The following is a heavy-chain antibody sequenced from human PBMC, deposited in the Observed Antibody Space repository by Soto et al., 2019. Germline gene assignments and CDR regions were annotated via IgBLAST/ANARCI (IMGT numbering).Heavy chain of an antibody. Sequence: QVKLVQSGAGVKKPGASVKVSCEASGYTFTSHDIAWVRQAPGQGLEWMGWVSAYNANTNYATKFQGRATMSTDASTRTAFMELRSLRSAGTAMYYCARVTTPGWFDPWCQGNLITVPS. CDR3: ARVTTPGWFDP. CDR2: VSAYNANT. J-gene: IGHJ5*02. V-gene: IGHV1-18*04. CDR1: GYTFTSHD. D-gene: IGHD1-1*01.